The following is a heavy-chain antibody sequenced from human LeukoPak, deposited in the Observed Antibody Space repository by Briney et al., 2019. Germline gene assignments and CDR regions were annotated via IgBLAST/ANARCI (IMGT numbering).Heavy chain of an antibody. CDR2: IWYDGSNE. V-gene: IGHV3-33*01. D-gene: IGHD3-9*01. CDR1: GFSFRNYA. Sequence: GTSLRLSCAASGFSFRNYAMHWVRQAAGKGLEWVAVIWYDGSNEKYADSVKGRFTISRDNSKNTLYLQMKSLRAEDTAVYYCAREILRGFDIWGQGTMVIVSS. CDR3: AREILRGFDI. J-gene: IGHJ3*02.